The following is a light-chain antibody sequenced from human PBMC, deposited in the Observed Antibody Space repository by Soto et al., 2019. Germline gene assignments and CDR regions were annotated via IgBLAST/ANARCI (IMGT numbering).Light chain of an antibody. CDR3: QHYNSYSP. Sequence: DIQMTQSPSTLSAPVGDRVTITCRASQSISSLLAWYQQKPGRAPKLLIYKASTLESGVPSRFSGSGSGTEFTLTITSLQPDDFATYYCQHYNSYSPFGGGTKVEI. CDR1: QSISSL. V-gene: IGKV1-5*03. J-gene: IGKJ4*02. CDR2: KAS.